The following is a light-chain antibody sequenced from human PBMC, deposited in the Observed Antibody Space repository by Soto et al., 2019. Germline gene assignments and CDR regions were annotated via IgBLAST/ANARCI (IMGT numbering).Light chain of an antibody. CDR2: DVS. V-gene: IGKV3-11*01. CDR3: QHRSNSIT. CDR1: QSVTTF. Sequence: EIVLTQSPATLALSPGEREKIYYMSIQSVTTFLAWYQQMPGQAPRLLIHDVSSRATGIPARFSGSGSGTDFTLTISSLEPEDFVVYYCQHRSNSITFGQGTRLEIK. J-gene: IGKJ5*01.